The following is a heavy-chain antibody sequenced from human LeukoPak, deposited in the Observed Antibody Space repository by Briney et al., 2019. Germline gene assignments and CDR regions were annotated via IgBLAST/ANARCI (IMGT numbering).Heavy chain of an antibody. V-gene: IGHV4-59*01. J-gene: IGHJ3*02. Sequence: SETLSLTCTVSGGSISSYYWSWIRQPPGKGLEWIGYIYYSGSTNYNPSLKSRVTISVDTSKNQFSLKLSSVTAVDTAIFYCARGGLFAFDIWGQGTTVIVSS. CDR1: GGSISSYY. CDR3: ARGGLFAFDI. CDR2: IYYSGST.